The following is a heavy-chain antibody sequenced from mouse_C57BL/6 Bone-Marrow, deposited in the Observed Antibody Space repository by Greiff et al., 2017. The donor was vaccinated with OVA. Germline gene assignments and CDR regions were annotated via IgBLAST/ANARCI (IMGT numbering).Heavy chain of an antibody. D-gene: IGHD1-1*01. CDR1: GFTFSDSG. Sequence: DVKLVESGGGLVKPGGSLNLSCAASGFTFSDSGMHWVRQAPEKGLEWVAYISSGSSSIYYADTVKGRFTISRDNAKNTLFLQMTSLRSEDTAMYCCARNYYGRGFAYWGQGTLVTVSA. CDR3: ARNYYGRGFAY. V-gene: IGHV5-17*01. CDR2: ISSGSSSI. J-gene: IGHJ3*01.